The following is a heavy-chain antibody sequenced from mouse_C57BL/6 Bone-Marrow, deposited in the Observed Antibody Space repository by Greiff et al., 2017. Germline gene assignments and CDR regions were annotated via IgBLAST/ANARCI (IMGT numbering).Heavy chain of an antibody. D-gene: IGHD2-4*01. Sequence: QVQLQQSGAELVRPGASVTLSCKASGYTFTDYEMHWVKQTPVHGLAWIGAIDPETGGTAYNQKFKGKAILTADKSSSTAYMELRSLTSEDSAVYYCTRWRLRRRGYYAMDYWGQGTSVTVSS. V-gene: IGHV1-15*01. J-gene: IGHJ4*01. CDR1: GYTFTDYE. CDR2: IDPETGGT. CDR3: TRWRLRRRGYYAMDY.